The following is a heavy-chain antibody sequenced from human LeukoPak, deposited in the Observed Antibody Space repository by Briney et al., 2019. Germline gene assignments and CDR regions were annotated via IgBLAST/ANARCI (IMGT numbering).Heavy chain of an antibody. V-gene: IGHV3-21*01. D-gene: IGHD3-22*01. J-gene: IGHJ4*02. CDR2: ITTSSNYI. CDR3: AREGYYYDSSGYYYPIFDY. CDR1: GFTFSSYS. Sequence: GGSLRLSCAASGFTFSSYSMNWVRQAPGKGLEWVSSITTSSNYIYYADSVKGRFTISRDNSKNTLYLQMGSLRAEDMAVYYCAREGYYYDSSGYYYPIFDYWGQGTLVTVSS.